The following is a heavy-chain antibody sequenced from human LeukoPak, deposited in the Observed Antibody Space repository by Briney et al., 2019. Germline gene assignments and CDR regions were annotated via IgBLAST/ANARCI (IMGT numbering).Heavy chain of an antibody. CDR3: AKGTYYYDSSGYSTQEYFQH. D-gene: IGHD3-22*01. CDR2: ISGSGGST. CDR1: GFTFSSYG. V-gene: IGHV3-23*01. Sequence: GGTLRPSCAASGFTFSSYGMSWVRQAPGKGLEWVSAISGSGGSTYYTNSVTGRFTISRGNSKNTLYLQMNHLRADDTAVYCCAKGTYYYDSSGYSTQEYFQHWGQGTLVTVSS. J-gene: IGHJ1*01.